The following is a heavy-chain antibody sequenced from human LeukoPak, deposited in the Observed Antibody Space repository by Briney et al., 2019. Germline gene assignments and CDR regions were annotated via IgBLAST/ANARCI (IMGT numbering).Heavy chain of an antibody. D-gene: IGHD6-13*01. CDR1: GHSFTTYW. CDR2: IYPGDSDT. CDR3: ARLGSSSWYYFDY. J-gene: IGHJ4*02. V-gene: IGHV5-51*01. Sequence: GESLKISCKGSGHSFTTYWIGWVRQMPGEGLEWMGIIYPGDSDTRYSPSFQGQVTISADKSISTAYLQWSTLKASDTAMYYCARLGSSSWYYFDYWGQGTLVTVSS.